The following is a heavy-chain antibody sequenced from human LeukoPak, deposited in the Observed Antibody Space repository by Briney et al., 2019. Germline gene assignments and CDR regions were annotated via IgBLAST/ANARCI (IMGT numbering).Heavy chain of an antibody. CDR1: NYPITSDCY. CDR2: IFHSGIA. V-gene: IGHV4-38-2*01. J-gene: IGHJ6*03. CDR3: RFYYYMDV. Sequence: SETLSLTCAVSNYPITSDCYWVWIRQPPGQGLEWIGQIFHSGIAHYNPSLKSRVTMSVDTSRSQFSVNLNSVTAADTAVYYNRFYYYMDVWGKGTTVTVSS.